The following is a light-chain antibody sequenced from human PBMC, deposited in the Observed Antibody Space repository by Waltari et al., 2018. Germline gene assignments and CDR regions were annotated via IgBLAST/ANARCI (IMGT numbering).Light chain of an antibody. CDR2: HTS. J-gene: IGKJ4*01. CDR3: QQYHDWPLT. Sequence: EIVMTQSPATLSVSPGERATLSCRASQSINSYLGWYQQRPGQAPRLLIYHTSTRATGFPARFSGSGSGIEFTLTISCLQSEDFAVYYCQQYHDWPLTFGGGTKVEI. V-gene: IGKV3-15*01. CDR1: QSINSY.